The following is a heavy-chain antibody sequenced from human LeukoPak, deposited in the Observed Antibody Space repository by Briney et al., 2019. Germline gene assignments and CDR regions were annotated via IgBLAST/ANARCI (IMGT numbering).Heavy chain of an antibody. V-gene: IGHV3-53*01. CDR2: IYSGGST. D-gene: IGHD6-13*01. CDR3: AKDSGYTSSWYFGDY. J-gene: IGHJ4*02. CDR1: GLTVSTNS. Sequence: PGGSLRLSCAASGLTVSTNSMSWVRQAPGKGLEWVSFIYSGGSTYYADSVKGRFTISRDNSKNTLYLQMNSLRADDTAVYYCAKDSGYTSSWYFGDYWGQGTLVTVSS.